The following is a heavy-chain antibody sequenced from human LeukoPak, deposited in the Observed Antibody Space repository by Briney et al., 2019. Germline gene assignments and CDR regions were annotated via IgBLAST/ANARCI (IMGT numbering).Heavy chain of an antibody. CDR1: GGSFSGYY. CDR2: ISHTGLT. Sequence: PSETLSLTCAVYGGSFSGYYWALIRQTPGKGLEWIGEISHTGLTGSNPSLKSRVTIFVDSSKKQFSLRMTSVTAADTGVYYCARVPDITARPCDTWGPGTLVTVSS. V-gene: IGHV4-34*01. D-gene: IGHD1-1*01. CDR3: ARVPDITARPCDT. J-gene: IGHJ5*02.